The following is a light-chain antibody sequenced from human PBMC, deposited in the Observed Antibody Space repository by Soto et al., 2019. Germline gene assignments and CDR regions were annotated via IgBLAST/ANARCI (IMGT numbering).Light chain of an antibody. J-gene: IGLJ2*01. V-gene: IGLV1-40*01. CDR2: VNS. Sequence: QSVLTQPTSVSGAPGQRVTISCTGSSSNIGAGYDVHWYQQLPGTAPKLLIYVNSNRPSGVPDRFSGSKSDTSASLAITGLQAEDEADYYCQSDDSSLSAVVFAGGTKLTVL. CDR1: SSNIGAGYD. CDR3: QSDDSSLSAVV.